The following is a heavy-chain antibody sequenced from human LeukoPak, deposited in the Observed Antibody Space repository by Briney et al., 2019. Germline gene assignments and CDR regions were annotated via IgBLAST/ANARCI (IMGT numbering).Heavy chain of an antibody. Sequence: SETLSLTCTVSGGSISSYYWSWIRQPPGKGLEWIGYTYYSGSTNYNPSLKSRVTISVDTSKNQFSLKLSSVTAADTAVYYCARGYFDWLTCYGMDVWGQGTTVTVSS. J-gene: IGHJ6*02. CDR3: ARGYFDWLTCYGMDV. V-gene: IGHV4-59*01. CDR2: TYYSGST. CDR1: GGSISSYY. D-gene: IGHD3-9*01.